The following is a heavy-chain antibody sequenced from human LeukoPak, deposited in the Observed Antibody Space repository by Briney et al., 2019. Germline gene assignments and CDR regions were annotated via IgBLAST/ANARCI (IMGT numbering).Heavy chain of an antibody. V-gene: IGHV2-70*11. J-gene: IGHJ6*03. CDR3: ARIRSRWLQLGVKWGYYYYMDV. CDR1: GFSLSTSGMC. D-gene: IGHD5-24*01. CDR2: IDWDDDK. Sequence: ESGPTLVKPTQTLTLTCTFSGFSLSTSGMCVSWIRQPPGKALEWLARIDWDDDKYYSTSLKTRLTISKDTSKNQVVLTMTNMDPVDTATYYCARIRSRWLQLGVKWGYYYYMDVWGKGTTVTISS.